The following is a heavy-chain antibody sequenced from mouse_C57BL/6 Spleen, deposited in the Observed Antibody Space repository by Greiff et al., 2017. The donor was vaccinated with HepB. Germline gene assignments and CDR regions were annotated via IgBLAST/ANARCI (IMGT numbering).Heavy chain of an antibody. CDR3: AREGANYGSSYVDY. CDR1: GFTFSSYG. V-gene: IGHV5-6*01. J-gene: IGHJ2*01. D-gene: IGHD1-1*01. CDR2: ISSGGSYT. Sequence: EVKLMESGGDLVKPGGSLKLSCAASGFTFSSYGMSWVRQTPDKRLEWVATISSGGSYTYYPDSVKGRFTISRDNAKNTLYLQMSSLKSEDTAMYYCAREGANYGSSYVDYWGQGTTLTVSS.